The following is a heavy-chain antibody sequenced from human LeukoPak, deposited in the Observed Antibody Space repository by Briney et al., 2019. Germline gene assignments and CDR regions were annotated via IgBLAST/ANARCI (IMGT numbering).Heavy chain of an antibody. V-gene: IGHV3-30*03. CDR2: ISYDGSDK. CDR1: GFTFSSYG. J-gene: IGHJ4*02. CDR3: ARDLGSGSSYNALDY. Sequence: GGSLRLSCAASGFTFSSYGMHWVRQAPGKGLEWVAVISYDGSDKYYADSVKGRFTISRDNAKNSLYLQMNSLRAEDTAVYYCARDLGSGSSYNALDYWGQGTLVTVSS. D-gene: IGHD3-10*01.